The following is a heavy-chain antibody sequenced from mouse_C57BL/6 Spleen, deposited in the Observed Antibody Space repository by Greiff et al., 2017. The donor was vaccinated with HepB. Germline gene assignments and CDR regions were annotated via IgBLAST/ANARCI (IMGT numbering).Heavy chain of an antibody. CDR1: GYAFSSYW. CDR2: IYPGDGDT. J-gene: IGHJ3*01. CDR3: ARGGLLLRPWFAY. D-gene: IGHD1-1*01. V-gene: IGHV1-80*01. Sequence: VQLQQSGAELVKPGASVKISCKASGYAFSSYWMNWVKQRPGKGLEWIGQIYPGDGDTNYNGKFKGKATLTADKSSSTAYMQLSSLTSEDSAVYFCARGGLLLRPWFAYWGQGTLVTVSA.